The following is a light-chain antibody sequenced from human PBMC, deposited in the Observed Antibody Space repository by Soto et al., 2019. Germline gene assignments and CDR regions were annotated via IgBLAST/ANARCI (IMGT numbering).Light chain of an antibody. V-gene: IGKV3-20*01. CDR3: QQYGGSPLVA. CDR2: GAS. Sequence: EIVLTQSPGTLSLSPGESAPLSRRASQIISTSYLGWYQQKPGQAPRLVIFGASRRASGITDRFSGSVSGTDFTLTIDRLEPEDFAVYYCQQYGGSPLVAFGPGTKVDIK. CDR1: QIISTSY. J-gene: IGKJ3*01.